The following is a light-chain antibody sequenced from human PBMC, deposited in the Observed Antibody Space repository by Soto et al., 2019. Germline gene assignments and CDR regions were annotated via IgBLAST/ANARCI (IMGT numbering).Light chain of an antibody. V-gene: IGKV3-20*01. CDR2: GTS. CDR3: EYYGTSIT. CDR1: QSISNDH. J-gene: IGKJ4*01. Sequence: EIVLTQSPGTLSLSPGEIVTLSFRASQSISNDHLAWYQQKPGQAPRLLIHGTSNRATGIPDRFSGSGSGTDFTLTFSRLEPEDFAVYYCEYYGTSITFGGGTKVDIK.